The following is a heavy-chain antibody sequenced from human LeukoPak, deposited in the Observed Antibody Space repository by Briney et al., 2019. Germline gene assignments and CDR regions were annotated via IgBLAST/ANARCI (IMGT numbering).Heavy chain of an antibody. J-gene: IGHJ4*02. D-gene: IGHD6-13*01. V-gene: IGHV3-23*01. CDR1: GFTFISYA. CDR3: APDLRGSAWSLDD. CDR2: ISGSGAST. Sequence: GGSLRLSCVAPGFTFISYAMCGGCQAPGKGLEWVSLISGSGASTYYPDSVKGRFTISRDNSKNTLSLQMNSLRAEDTAVYYCAPDLRGSAWSLDDWGQGTLVTVSS.